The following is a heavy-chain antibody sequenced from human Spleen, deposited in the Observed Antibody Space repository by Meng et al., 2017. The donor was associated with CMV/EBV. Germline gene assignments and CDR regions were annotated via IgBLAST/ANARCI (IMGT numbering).Heavy chain of an antibody. V-gene: IGHV4-59*01. J-gene: IGHJ6*02. CDR1: GVSISSYY. Sequence: GSLRLSCTVSGVSISSYYWTWIRQPPGKGLEWIGYVYYSGSTNYNPSLKSRVTISVDTSKNQFSLRLSSVTTADTAVYYCATVVPAAESPYYYGMDVWGQGTTVTVSS. CDR2: VYYSGST. CDR3: ATVVPAAESPYYYGMDV. D-gene: IGHD2-2*01.